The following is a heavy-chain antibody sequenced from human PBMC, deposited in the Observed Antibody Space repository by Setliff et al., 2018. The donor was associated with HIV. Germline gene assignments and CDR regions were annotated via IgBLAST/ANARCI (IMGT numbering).Heavy chain of an antibody. CDR1: GFTFSTYW. CDR2: IKQDGSEK. V-gene: IGHV3-7*01. J-gene: IGHJ4*02. Sequence: WGTLSLSCAASGFTFSTYWMSWVRQAPGKGLEWVANIKQDGSEKFYVDSVKGRFTISRDNAKNTLYLQMNSLRVEDTAVYYCARETMYDRRGYLSHYFDYWGQGTPVTVSS. D-gene: IGHD3-22*01. CDR3: ARETMYDRRGYLSHYFDY.